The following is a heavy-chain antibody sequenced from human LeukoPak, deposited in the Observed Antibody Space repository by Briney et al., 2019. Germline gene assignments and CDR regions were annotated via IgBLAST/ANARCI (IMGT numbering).Heavy chain of an antibody. CDR2: IYYTSST. CDR3: ARSITSSWYGDFQH. V-gene: IGHV4-59*01. CDR1: GGSICGYF. J-gene: IGHJ1*01. D-gene: IGHD6-13*01. Sequence: SGTLSLTCTVSGGSICGYFWSWVRQPPGKGVERIGYIYYTSSTNYNPSLRSPVTISVDTSNNQFSLKLSSVPAADTAVYYCARSITSSWYGDFQHWGQGTLVTVSS.